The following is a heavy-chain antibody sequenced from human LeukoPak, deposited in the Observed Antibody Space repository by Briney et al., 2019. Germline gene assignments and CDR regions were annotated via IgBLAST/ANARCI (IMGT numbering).Heavy chain of an antibody. D-gene: IGHD1-1*01. CDR2: IYHSEIT. Sequence: SETLSLTCTVSGGSVSNGSYYWSWIRQPPGKGLEWIGYIYHSEITNYNPSLKSRVTISVDTSKNQFSLKLSSVTAADTAVYYCASTDKGGTGTYWGQGTLVTVSS. CDR3: ASTDKGGTGTY. V-gene: IGHV4-61*01. J-gene: IGHJ4*02. CDR1: GGSVSNGSYY.